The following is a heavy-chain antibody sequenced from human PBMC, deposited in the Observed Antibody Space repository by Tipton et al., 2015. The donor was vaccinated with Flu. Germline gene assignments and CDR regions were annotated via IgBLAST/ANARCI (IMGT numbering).Heavy chain of an antibody. CDR1: GYTFTNYN. CDR3: ARDRGFGAYTFDY. Sequence: QVQLVQSGAEVKKPGASVRISCTASGYTFTNYNMHWVRQAPGQGPEWMGIIYPAGGGTTYAQTFQDRVTLTRDKSTSTVYMELSSLRSEDTAFYYCARDRGFGAYTFDYWGQGTLVTVAS. J-gene: IGHJ4*02. CDR2: IYPAGGGT. V-gene: IGHV1-46*01. D-gene: IGHD3-10*01.